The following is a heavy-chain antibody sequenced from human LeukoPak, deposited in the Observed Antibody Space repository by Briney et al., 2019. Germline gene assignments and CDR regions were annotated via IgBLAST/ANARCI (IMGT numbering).Heavy chain of an antibody. V-gene: IGHV3-21*01. Sequence: GGSLRLSCAASGFTFNNYAMNWVRQAPGKGLEWVSSISSSSSYIYYADSVKGRFTISRDNAKNSLYLQMNSLRAEDTAVYYCARVGRMYSSAYYYFDYWGQGTLVAVSS. J-gene: IGHJ4*02. CDR1: GFTFNNYA. CDR2: ISSSSSYI. D-gene: IGHD6-19*01. CDR3: ARVGRMYSSAYYYFDY.